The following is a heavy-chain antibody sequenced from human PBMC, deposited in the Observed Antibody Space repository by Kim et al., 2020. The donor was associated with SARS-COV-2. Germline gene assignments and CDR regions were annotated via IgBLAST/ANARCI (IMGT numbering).Heavy chain of an antibody. CDR3: AKEEPRLPSITFDY. J-gene: IGHJ4*02. D-gene: IGHD3-10*01. CDR1: GFTFSSYP. Sequence: GGSLRLSCSASGFTFSSYPISWIRQTPEKGLEWVSAISGSGEKIDYADSVRGRFTISRDNSKKTVDLQMNGLRVEATAVYYCAKEEPRLPSITFDYWAQG. V-gene: IGHV3-23*01. CDR2: ISGSGEKI.